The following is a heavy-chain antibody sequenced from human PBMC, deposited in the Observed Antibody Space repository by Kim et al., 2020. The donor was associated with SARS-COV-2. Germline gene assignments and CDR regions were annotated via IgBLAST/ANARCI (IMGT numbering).Heavy chain of an antibody. Sequence: YYSTSLKTRLTISKDTSKNQVVLTMTNMDHVDTATYYCARMPSGTTTLDQWGQGTLVTVSS. D-gene: IGHD1-1*01. CDR3: ARMPSGTTTLDQ. J-gene: IGHJ4*02. V-gene: IGHV2-70*01.